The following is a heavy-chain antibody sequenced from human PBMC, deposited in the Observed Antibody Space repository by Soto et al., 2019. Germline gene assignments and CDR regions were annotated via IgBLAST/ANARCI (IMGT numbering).Heavy chain of an antibody. CDR3: ARIHYDILTGYSYDY. D-gene: IGHD3-9*01. CDR1: GGSIISGDYY. J-gene: IGHJ4*02. Sequence: SETLSLTCTVSGGSIISGDYYWSWIRQPPGKGLEWIGYIYYSGSTYYNPSLKSRVTISVDTSKNQFSLKLSSVTAADTAVYYCARIHYDILTGYSYDYWGQGTPVTVSS. CDR2: IYYSGST. V-gene: IGHV4-30-4*01.